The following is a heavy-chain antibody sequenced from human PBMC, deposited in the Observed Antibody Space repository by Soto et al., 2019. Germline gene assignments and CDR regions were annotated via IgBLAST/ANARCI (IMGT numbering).Heavy chain of an antibody. CDR1: GFTFSSFA. CDR2: TRSNGEHT. J-gene: IGHJ6*02. V-gene: IGHV3-23*01. Sequence: EVQVLESGGGLVQPGGSLRLSCAGSGFTFSSFAMTWVRQAPGKGLEWVSTTRSNGEHTYYADSVKGRFTVSRDNSKNALFLEIGSMRAENTAVYYCAKDSKLVSVSAARVYGMDVWGQGTTVTVSS. CDR3: AKDSKLVSVSAARVYGMDV. D-gene: IGHD2-2*01.